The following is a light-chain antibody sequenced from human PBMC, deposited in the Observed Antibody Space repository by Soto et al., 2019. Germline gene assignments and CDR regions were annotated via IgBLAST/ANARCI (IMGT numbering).Light chain of an antibody. J-gene: IGLJ3*02. V-gene: IGLV2-14*01. CDR2: EVS. Sequence: QSVLTQPASVSGSPGQSITISCTGTSSDVGGYNYVSWYQQYSDKAPKLMIYEVSNRPSGVSNRFSGSKSGNTASLTISGLQAEDEADYYCSSYTTGSNLVFGGNLVFGGGTKVTVL. CDR1: SSDVGGYNY. CDR3: SSYTTGSNLVFGGNLV.